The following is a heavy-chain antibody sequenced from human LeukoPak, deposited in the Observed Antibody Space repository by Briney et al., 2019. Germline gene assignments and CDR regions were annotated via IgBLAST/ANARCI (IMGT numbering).Heavy chain of an antibody. CDR2: IYPGDSDT. J-gene: IGHJ1*01. V-gene: IGHV5-51*03. CDR3: ARLPSKGYPGRYEYFQH. D-gene: IGHD3-16*02. Sequence: PGESLKISCKGSGYSFTSYWIGWVRQMPGKGLEWMGIIYPGDSDTRYSPSFQGQVTISADKSISTAYLQWSSLKASDTAMYYCARLPSKGYPGRYEYFQHWGQGTLVTVSS. CDR1: GYSFTSYW.